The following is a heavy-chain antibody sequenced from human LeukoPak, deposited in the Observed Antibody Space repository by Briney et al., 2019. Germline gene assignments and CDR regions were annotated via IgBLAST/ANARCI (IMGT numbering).Heavy chain of an antibody. CDR3: AATRRYNWNDPAAPLAQQSSPYFDS. V-gene: IGHV1-2*02. CDR2: VTPNTGGT. Sequence: ASVKVSCKASGDFFTDYDIHWVRQAPGQGLEWMGWVTPNTGGTNYAQVFQGRVTMTRDTSITTAYMELSGLKSDDTAIYYCAATRRYNWNDPAAPLAQQSSPYFDSWGQGTLVTVSS. D-gene: IGHD1-1*01. CDR1: GDFFTDYD. J-gene: IGHJ4*02.